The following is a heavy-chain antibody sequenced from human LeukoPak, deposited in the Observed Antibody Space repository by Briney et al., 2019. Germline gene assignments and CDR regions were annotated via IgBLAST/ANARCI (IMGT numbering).Heavy chain of an antibody. J-gene: IGHJ5*02. Sequence: ASVKVSCKASGGTFSSYAISWVRQAPGQRLEWMGWINAGNGNTKYSQEFQGRVTITRDTSASTAYMELSSLRSEDTAVYYCAREITMVENWFDPWGQGTLVTVSS. D-gene: IGHD3-10*01. CDR1: GGTFSSYA. V-gene: IGHV1-3*03. CDR3: AREITMVENWFDP. CDR2: INAGNGNT.